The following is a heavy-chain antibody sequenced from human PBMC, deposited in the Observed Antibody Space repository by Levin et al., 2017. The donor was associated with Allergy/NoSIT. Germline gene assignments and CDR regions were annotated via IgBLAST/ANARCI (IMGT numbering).Heavy chain of an antibody. D-gene: IGHD3-9*01. V-gene: IGHV3-30-3*01. CDR2: ISYDGSNE. J-gene: IGHJ4*02. CDR1: GFTFSDYA. Sequence: GESLKISCAASGFTFSDYAIHWVRQAPGKGLEWVAVISYDGSNEYYADSVKGRFTISRDNFKNTLYLQMNSLRAEDTAVYYCARERSGVSRFDWFFHALDYWGQGTLVTVSS. CDR3: ARERSGVSRFDWFFHALDY.